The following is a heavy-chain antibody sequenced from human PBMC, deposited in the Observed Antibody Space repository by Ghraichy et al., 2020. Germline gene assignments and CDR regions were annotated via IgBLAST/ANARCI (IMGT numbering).Heavy chain of an antibody. CDR2: IKQDGSEK. CDR3: VSGAYGDYVVDY. Sequence: GGSLRLSCAASGFTFSSYWMSWVRQAPGKGLEWVANIKQDGSEKYYVDSVKGRFTISRDNAKNSLYLQMNSLRAEDTAVYYCVSGAYGDYVVDYWGQGTLVTVSS. V-gene: IGHV3-7*01. D-gene: IGHD4-17*01. J-gene: IGHJ4*02. CDR1: GFTFSSYW.